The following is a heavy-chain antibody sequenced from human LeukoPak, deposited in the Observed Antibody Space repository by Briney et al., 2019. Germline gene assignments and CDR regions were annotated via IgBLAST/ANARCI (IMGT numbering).Heavy chain of an antibody. CDR3: ARETPSLIPAAVQDWFDP. CDR2: IYTSGNT. J-gene: IGHJ5*02. V-gene: IGHV4-61*02. CDR1: GGSISSGGYC. Sequence: PSETLSLTCTVSGGSISSGGYCWSWIRQPAGKGLEWIGRIYTSGNTNYNPSLKSRATISVDTSKNQFSLKPSSVTAADTAVYYCARETPSLIPAAVQDWFDPWGQGTRVTVSS. D-gene: IGHD6-13*01.